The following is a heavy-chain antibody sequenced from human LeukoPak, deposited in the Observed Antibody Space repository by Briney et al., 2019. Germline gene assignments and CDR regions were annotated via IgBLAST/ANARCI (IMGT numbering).Heavy chain of an antibody. CDR1: GGSISSYY. Sequence: SETLSLTCTVSGGSISSYYWNWFRQPPGKGLEWIGDIYYSGGTNYNPSLKSRVAISVDRSKNQFSLKLRSVTAADTALYYCARGGTAFDIWGQGTMVTVSS. CDR2: IYYSGGT. D-gene: IGHD1-26*01. CDR3: ARGGTAFDI. V-gene: IGHV4-59*12. J-gene: IGHJ3*02.